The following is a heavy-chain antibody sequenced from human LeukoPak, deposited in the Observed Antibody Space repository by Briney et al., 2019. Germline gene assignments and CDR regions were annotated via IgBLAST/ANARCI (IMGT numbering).Heavy chain of an antibody. CDR1: GFTFSSYG. CDR2: ISYDGSNK. CDR3: AKGIGTTDY. Sequence: GGSLRLSCAASGFTFSSYGMHWVRQAPGKGLEWLAVISYDGSNKYYADSVKGRFTISRDNSKNTLYLQMNSLRAEDTAVYYCAKGIGTTDYWGQGTLVTVSS. J-gene: IGHJ4*02. D-gene: IGHD1-7*01. V-gene: IGHV3-30*18.